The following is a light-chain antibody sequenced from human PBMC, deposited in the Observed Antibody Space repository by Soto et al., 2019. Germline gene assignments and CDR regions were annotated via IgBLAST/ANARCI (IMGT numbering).Light chain of an antibody. V-gene: IGKV1-8*01. Sequence: AIRMTQSPSSLSASTGDRVTITCRASQGISSYLAWYQQKPGKAPKLLIYAASTLQSGVPSRFSGSGSGTDFTLTASGLQSDDFAAYYCHQYYSYPPFTFGPGTKVDIK. CDR3: HQYYSYPPFT. CDR2: AAS. J-gene: IGKJ3*01. CDR1: QGISSY.